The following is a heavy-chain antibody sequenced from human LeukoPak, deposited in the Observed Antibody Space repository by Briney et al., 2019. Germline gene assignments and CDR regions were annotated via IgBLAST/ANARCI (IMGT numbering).Heavy chain of an antibody. CDR1: GDSFTSYW. D-gene: IGHD6-19*01. V-gene: IGHV5-10-1*01. J-gene: IGHJ3*02. CDR2: INPSGSGT. Sequence: GESLQISCKASGDSFTSYWISWVRHLPGQGLEWLGRINPSGSGTTYYPSFQGHVITSARKNISINYLQWSSLKASDTAFYYCARPGKWVAGRAFDIWGQGTIVT. CDR3: ARPGKWVAGRAFDI.